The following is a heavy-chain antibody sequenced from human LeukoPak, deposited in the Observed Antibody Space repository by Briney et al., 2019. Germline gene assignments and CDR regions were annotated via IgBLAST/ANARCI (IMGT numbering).Heavy chain of an antibody. V-gene: IGHV1-69*04. CDR2: IMPTLGIT. D-gene: IGHD5-18*01. J-gene: IGHJ4*02. CDR3: ARGHTDSIHY. CDR1: GDSFNRFA. Sequence: GASVKVSCKPSGDSFNRFAINWVRQAPGQGLEWMGRIMPTLGITNYAKEFQARVTITADISPSAAYMELKNLTSLDTAVYYCARGHTDSIHYWGQGTQVTVSS.